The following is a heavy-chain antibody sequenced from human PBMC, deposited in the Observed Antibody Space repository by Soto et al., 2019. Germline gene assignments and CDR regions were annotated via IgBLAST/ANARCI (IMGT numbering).Heavy chain of an antibody. CDR2: IFKSGNA. D-gene: IGHD2-21*02. CDR1: GDSINSNFYY. Sequence: QLQLRESGPALLRPAETLSLSCTVSGDSINSNFYYWAWVRQSPGKGPEWIGSIFKSGNAYYHASVKSRVTMSIDTSNNQFSLRLTSVTAADTGVYSCARHALFQPMVTEGAWFDPWGQGRLVTVSS. J-gene: IGHJ5*02. CDR3: ARHALFQPMVTEGAWFDP. V-gene: IGHV4-39*01.